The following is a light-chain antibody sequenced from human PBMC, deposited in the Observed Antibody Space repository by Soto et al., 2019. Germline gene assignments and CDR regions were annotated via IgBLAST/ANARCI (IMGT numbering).Light chain of an antibody. CDR1: NIGSKS. Sequence: SYELTQPPSVSVAPGKTARITCGGNNIGSKSVHWYQQKPGQAPVLVIYYDSDRPSGIPERFSGYNSGNTATLTISRVEAGDEADYYCQVWDSSSDHPGVFGGGTKVTVL. CDR3: QVWDSSSDHPGV. CDR2: YDS. J-gene: IGLJ2*01. V-gene: IGLV3-21*04.